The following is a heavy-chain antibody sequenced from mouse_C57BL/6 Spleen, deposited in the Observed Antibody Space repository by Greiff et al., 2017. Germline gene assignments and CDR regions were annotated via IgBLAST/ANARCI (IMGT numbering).Heavy chain of an antibody. V-gene: IGHV5-4*01. CDR1: GFTFSSYA. CDR3: ARTSSRSPLGY. Sequence: EVHLVESGGGLVKPGGSLKLSCAASGFTFSSYAMSWVRQTPEKRLEWVATISDGGSYTYYPDNVKGRFTISRDNAKNNLYLQMSHLKSEDTAMYYCARTSSRSPLGYWGKGNTLTVSS. J-gene: IGHJ2*01. CDR2: ISDGGSYT.